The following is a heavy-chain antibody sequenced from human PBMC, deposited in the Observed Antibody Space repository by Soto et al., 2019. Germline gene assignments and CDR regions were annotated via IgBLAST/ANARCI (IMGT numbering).Heavy chain of an antibody. CDR2: IYYSGST. Sequence: QVQLQESGPGLVKPSETLTLTCSVSGGSISSYYWSWIRQPPGKGLEWIGSIYYSGSTKYDPSLKSRLTVSVDASNNQSCLKLSSVTAADTAVYYCARVPTYCSGVTCYVPEYYYYYMDVWGKGTTVTVSS. CDR3: ARVPTYCSGVTCYVPEYYYYYMDV. D-gene: IGHD2-15*01. V-gene: IGHV4-59*01. CDR1: GGSISSYY. J-gene: IGHJ6*03.